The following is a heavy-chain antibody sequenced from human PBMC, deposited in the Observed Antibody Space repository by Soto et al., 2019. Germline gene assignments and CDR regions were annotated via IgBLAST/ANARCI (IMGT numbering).Heavy chain of an antibody. CDR1: GGTFSSYA. CDR2: IIPIFGTA. Sequence: QVQLVQSGAEVKKPGSSVKVSCKASGGTFSSYAISWVRQAPGQGLEWMGGIIPIFGTANYAQKFQGRVTITADESTSKAYMELSRLLCEDTAVDSCAYCCGDHGMAAAATAYYHCGMDVWGQGTTVTVSS. CDR3: AYCCGDHGMAAAATAYYHCGMDV. J-gene: IGHJ6*02. V-gene: IGHV1-69*01. D-gene: IGHD6-13*01.